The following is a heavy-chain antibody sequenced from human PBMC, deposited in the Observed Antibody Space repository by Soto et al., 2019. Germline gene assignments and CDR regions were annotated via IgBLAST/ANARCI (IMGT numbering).Heavy chain of an antibody. CDR1: GFSFSSYS. V-gene: IGHV3-21*01. CDR3: ARIGAQWQPTHFDF. D-gene: IGHD6-19*01. J-gene: IGHJ4*02. CDR2: ITSSGSYI. Sequence: GGSLRLSCAASGFSFSSYSMNWVRQAPGKGLEWVSSITSSGSYIYYADSVKGRFTVSRDNARNSLSLQMNSLRVEDTAVYYCARIGAQWQPTHFDFGGQGALVTGSS.